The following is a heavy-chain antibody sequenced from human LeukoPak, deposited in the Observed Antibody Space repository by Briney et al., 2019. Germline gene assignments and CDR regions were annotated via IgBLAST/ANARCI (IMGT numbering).Heavy chain of an antibody. D-gene: IGHD3-22*01. CDR3: VRAIFDGSGYYLDY. J-gene: IGHJ4*02. Sequence: GGSRRLSCAASGFTFSDHYMGWVRQAPGGGLEWVGRTRSKANSYTTEYAASVKGRFTISRAESKNSLYLQVNSLKTEDTAVYYCVRAIFDGSGYYLDYWGQGTLVIVSS. CDR2: TRSKANSYTT. V-gene: IGHV3-72*01. CDR1: GFTFSDHY.